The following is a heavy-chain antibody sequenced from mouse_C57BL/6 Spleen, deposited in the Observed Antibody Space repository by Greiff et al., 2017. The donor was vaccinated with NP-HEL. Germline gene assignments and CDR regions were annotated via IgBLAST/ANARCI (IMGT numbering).Heavy chain of an antibody. V-gene: IGHV1-18*01. J-gene: IGHJ4*01. D-gene: IGHD2-4*01. Sequence: EVQLQESGPELVKPGASVKIPCKASGYTFTDYNMDWVKQSHGKSLEWIGDINPNNGGTIYNQKFKSKATLTVDTSSSTAYMQLSSLTSEDSAVYYCARRDYDYEGAMDYWGQGTSVTVSS. CDR2: INPNNGGT. CDR1: GYTFTDYN. CDR3: ARRDYDYEGAMDY.